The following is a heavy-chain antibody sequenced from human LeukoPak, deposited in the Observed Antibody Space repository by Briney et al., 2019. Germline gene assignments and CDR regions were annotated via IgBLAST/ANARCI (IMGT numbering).Heavy chain of an antibody. V-gene: IGHV4-34*01. CDR2: INDSEST. Sequence: SETLSLTCAVYGGSFSDYYRSCIRQPPGRGVEWIGEINDSESTYYNPSLRRRVTMSIDTCNSLFSLKLTSVTAADTAVDYCASAYYYYMDVWGKGTTVTVSS. J-gene: IGHJ6*03. CDR1: GGSFSDYY. CDR3: ASAYYYYMDV.